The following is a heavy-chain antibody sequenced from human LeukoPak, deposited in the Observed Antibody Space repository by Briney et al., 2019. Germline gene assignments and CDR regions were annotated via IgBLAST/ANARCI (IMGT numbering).Heavy chain of an antibody. CDR2: IWKDGSEK. V-gene: IGHV3-33*01. CDR1: GFTFSSYG. J-gene: IGHJ4*02. Sequence: GGSLRLSCAASGFTFSSYGMHWVRQAPGKGLEWVALIWKDGSEKYYADSVKGRFTVSRDNSKNTLYLQMNSPRAEDTAVYYCASRIIDYHDLDYWGQGTLVTVSS. D-gene: IGHD4-11*01. CDR3: ASRIIDYHDLDY.